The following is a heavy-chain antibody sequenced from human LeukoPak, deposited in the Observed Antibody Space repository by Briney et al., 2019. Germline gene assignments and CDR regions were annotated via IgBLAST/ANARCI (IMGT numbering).Heavy chain of an antibody. J-gene: IGHJ4*02. CDR1: GGSIGNYY. CDR3: ERELAAAGFDY. Sequence: SETLSLTCTVSGGSIGNYYWSWIRQPPGKGLEWNGYVTNSGSTNYNPSLKSQVTISVATYNNQFSLNLSSVIPADTAAYHYERELAAAGFDYWGQGTLVTVSS. CDR2: VTNSGST. D-gene: IGHD6-13*01. V-gene: IGHV4-59*01.